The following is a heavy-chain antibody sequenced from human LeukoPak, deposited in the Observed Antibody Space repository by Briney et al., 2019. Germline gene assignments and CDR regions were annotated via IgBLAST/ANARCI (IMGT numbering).Heavy chain of an antibody. CDR2: INHSGST. CDR3: ARILLGNSGYYWRGNWFDP. J-gene: IGHJ5*02. CDR1: GGSFSGYY. D-gene: IGHD3-22*01. V-gene: IGHV4-34*01. Sequence: PSETLSLTCAVYGGSFSGYYWSWIRQPPGKGLEWIGEINHSGSTNYNPSLKSRVTISVDTSKNQFSLKLSSVTAADTAVYYCARILLGNSGYYWRGNWFDPWGQGTLVTVSS.